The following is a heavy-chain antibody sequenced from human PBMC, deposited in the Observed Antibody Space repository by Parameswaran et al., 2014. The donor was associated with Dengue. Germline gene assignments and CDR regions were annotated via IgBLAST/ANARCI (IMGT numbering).Heavy chain of an antibody. V-gene: IGHV3-30-3*01. CDR2: ISYDGSNK. J-gene: IGHJ6*02. Sequence: WIRQPPGKGLEWVAVISYDGSNKYYADSVKGRFTISRDNSKNTLYLQMNSLRAEDTAVYYCARAAAAGDYYYGMDVWGQGTTVTVSS. CDR3: ARAAAAGDYYYGMDV. D-gene: IGHD6-13*01.